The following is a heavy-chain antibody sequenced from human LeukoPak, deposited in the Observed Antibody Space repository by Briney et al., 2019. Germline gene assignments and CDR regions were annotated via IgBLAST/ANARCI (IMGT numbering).Heavy chain of an antibody. D-gene: IGHD4-23*01. J-gene: IGHJ4*02. CDR2: IYTSGST. CDR3: ARYLDYGGNLDY. CDR1: GGSISSGSYY. Sequence: PSETLSLTCTVSGGSISSGSYYWSWIRQPAGKGLEWIGRIYTSGSTNYNPSLKSRVTISVDTSKNQFSLKLSSVTAADTAVYYCARYLDYGGNLDYWGQGTLVTVSS. V-gene: IGHV4-61*02.